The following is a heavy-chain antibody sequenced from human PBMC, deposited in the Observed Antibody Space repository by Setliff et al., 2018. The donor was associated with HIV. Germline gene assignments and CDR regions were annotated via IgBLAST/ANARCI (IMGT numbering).Heavy chain of an antibody. D-gene: IGHD6-6*01. Sequence: GASVKVSCKTSGGTFSNYAISWVRQAPGQGLEWMGGIIPMFGTANYAQKFQGRVTITTDASTSTAYMELSSLRSEDTAVYYCARGSIAAPKHYYYMNVCGKGTTVTVSS. V-gene: IGHV1-69*05. CDR3: ARGSIAAPKHYYYMNV. J-gene: IGHJ6*03. CDR1: GGTFSNYA. CDR2: IIPMFGTA.